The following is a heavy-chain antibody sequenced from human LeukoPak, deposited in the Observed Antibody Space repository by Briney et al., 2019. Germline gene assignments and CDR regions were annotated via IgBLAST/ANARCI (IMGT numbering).Heavy chain of an antibody. CDR3: ARQVLRRAAGKINWFDP. V-gene: IGHV7-4-1*02. CDR2: INTNTGNP. D-gene: IGHD6-13*01. J-gene: IGHJ5*02. CDR1: GYTFTSYA. Sequence: GASVKVSCKASGYTFTSYAMNWVRQAPGQGLEWMGWINTNTGNPMYAQGFTGRFVFSLDTSVSTAYLQISSLKAEDTAVYYCARQVLRRAAGKINWFDPWGQGTLVTVSS.